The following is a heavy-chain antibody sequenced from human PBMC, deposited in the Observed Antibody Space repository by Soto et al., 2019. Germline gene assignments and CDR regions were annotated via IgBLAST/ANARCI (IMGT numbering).Heavy chain of an antibody. Sequence: QVQLVQSGAELKVAGSSVRVSCTASGGTFNTYTFSWVRQAPGQGLEWMGSIIPFLGISNYAQQFQGRIMIAANRSTSTTYLDLTGLTSEDTALYYGATEDRSSSLDDWGQGSLVTVSS. D-gene: IGHD6-6*01. CDR2: IIPFLGIS. CDR3: ATEDRSSSLDD. CDR1: GGTFNTYT. V-gene: IGHV1-69*08. J-gene: IGHJ4*02.